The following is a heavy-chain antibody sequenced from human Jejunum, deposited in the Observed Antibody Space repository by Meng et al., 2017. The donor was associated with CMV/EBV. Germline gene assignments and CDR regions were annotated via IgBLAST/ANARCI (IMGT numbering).Heavy chain of an antibody. V-gene: IGHV3-20*04. CDR2: INWNGGSS. CDR3: AKSLSSASWDY. CDR1: GFIFGDYG. J-gene: IGHJ4*02. Sequence: CVASGFIFGDYGLTWVRQAPGKGLEWVSGINWNGGSSDYEDSVKGRFTISRDNAKNSLYLQMNGLRAEDTALYYCAKSLSSASWDYWGQGTLVTVSS. D-gene: IGHD2-2*01.